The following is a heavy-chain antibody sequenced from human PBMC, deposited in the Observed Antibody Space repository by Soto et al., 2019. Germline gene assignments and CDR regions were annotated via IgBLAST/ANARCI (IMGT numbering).Heavy chain of an antibody. CDR3: ARDLNIGVAGTSGDTYYYYYYGMDV. CDR1: GFTFSSYS. J-gene: IGHJ6*02. CDR2: ISSSSSSYI. V-gene: IGHV3-21*01. Sequence: GGSLTLSCAASGFTFSSYSMNWVRQASGKGLEWVSSISSSSSSYIYYADSVKGRFTISRDNAKNSLYLQMNSLRAEDTAVYYCARDLNIGVAGTSGDTYYYYYYGMDVWGQGTTVTVSS. D-gene: IGHD6-19*01.